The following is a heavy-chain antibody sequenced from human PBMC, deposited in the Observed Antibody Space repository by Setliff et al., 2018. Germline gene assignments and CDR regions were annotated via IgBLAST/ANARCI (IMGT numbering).Heavy chain of an antibody. D-gene: IGHD1-26*01. CDR3: AREGSGSYSLNYYYYMDV. CDR1: GGSFSNYA. Sequence: SVKVSCKASGGSFSNYAIIWVRQAPGQGPEWMGGIIPIYGSTNNAEKFQGRVTFSADESMSTVYMELSSLTSADTALYYCAREGSGSYSLNYYYYMDVWGKGTTVTVSS. J-gene: IGHJ6*03. V-gene: IGHV1-69*13. CDR2: IIPIYGST.